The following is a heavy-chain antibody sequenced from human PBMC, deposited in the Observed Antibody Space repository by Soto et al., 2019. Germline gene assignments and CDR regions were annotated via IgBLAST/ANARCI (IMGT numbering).Heavy chain of an antibody. CDR3: ARAYYGSGSYWFYGRDV. D-gene: IGHD3-10*01. CDR1: GGTFGNSA. CDR2: IIPSFATG. J-gene: IGHJ6*02. Sequence: QVQLVQSGAEVKKPGSSVKVSCKASGGTFGNSAISWVRQSPGQGLEWLGGIIPSFATGNSAPEFQGRLTITADKSTTTAYMELSGLRSEDTAVDYCARAYYGSGSYWFYGRDVWVQGTTVTVSS. V-gene: IGHV1-69*06.